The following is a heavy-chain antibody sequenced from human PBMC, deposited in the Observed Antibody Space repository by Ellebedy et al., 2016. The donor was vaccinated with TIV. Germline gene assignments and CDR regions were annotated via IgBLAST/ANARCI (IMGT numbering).Heavy chain of an antibody. CDR3: VRGGSSNWYEAFDF. V-gene: IGHV1-2*04. CDR2: INPNSGGT. Sequence: AASVKVSCKASGYTFTDYYLHWVRQAPGQGLEWLGWINPNSGGTNFAQKFQGWVTLTRDTTITTAYMELSSLTSDDTATAVFYCVRGGSSNWYEAFDFWGQGTLVTASS. CDR1: GYTFTDYY. D-gene: IGHD6-13*01. J-gene: IGHJ4*02.